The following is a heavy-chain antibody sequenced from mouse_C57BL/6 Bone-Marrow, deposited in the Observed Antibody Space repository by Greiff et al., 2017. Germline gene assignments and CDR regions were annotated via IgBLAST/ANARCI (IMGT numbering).Heavy chain of an antibody. CDR1: GYTFTSYW. V-gene: IGHV1-59*01. CDR2: IDPSDSYT. CDR3: ARGYHAWFAY. J-gene: IGHJ3*01. Sequence: VQLQQSGAELVRPGTSVKFSCKASGYTFTSYWMNWVKQRPGQGLEWIGVIDPSDSYTNYNQKFKGQATLTVDTSSSTDYLQLSSLTSEDSAFYCCARGYHAWFAYWGQGTLVTVSA.